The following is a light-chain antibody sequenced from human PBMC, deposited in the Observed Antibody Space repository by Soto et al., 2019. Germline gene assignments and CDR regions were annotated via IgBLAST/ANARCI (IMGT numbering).Light chain of an antibody. CDR1: QTISSW. CDR2: KAS. CDR3: QQYNSYWT. Sequence: DIQMTQSPSTLSGSVGDRVTITCRASQTISSWLAWYQQKPGKAPKLLIYKASSLESGVPSRFSGSGSGTEFTLTISSLQPDDFATYYCQQYNSYWTFGQGPKVDIK. V-gene: IGKV1-5*03. J-gene: IGKJ1*01.